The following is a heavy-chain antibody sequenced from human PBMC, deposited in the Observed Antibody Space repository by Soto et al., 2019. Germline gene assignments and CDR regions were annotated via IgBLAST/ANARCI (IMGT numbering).Heavy chain of an antibody. J-gene: IGHJ4*02. CDR3: AKDLDDSSGYYVDY. Sequence: PGGSLRLSCAASVVTFSSYGMHWVRQAPGKGLEWVAVISYDGSNKYYADSVKGRFTISRDNSKNTLYLQMNSLRAEDTAVYYCAKDLDDSSGYYVDYWGQGTLVTVSS. D-gene: IGHD3-22*01. CDR2: ISYDGSNK. V-gene: IGHV3-30*18. CDR1: VVTFSSYG.